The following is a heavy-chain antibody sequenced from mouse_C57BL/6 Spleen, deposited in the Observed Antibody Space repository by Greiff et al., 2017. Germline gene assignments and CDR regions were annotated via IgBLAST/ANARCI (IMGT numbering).Heavy chain of an antibody. Sequence: QVQLKQPGTELVKPGASVKLSCKASGYTFTSYWMHWVKQRPGQGLEWIGNINPSNGGTNYNEKFKSKATLTVDKSSSTAYMQLSSLTSEDSAVYYCARWGMITKAMDYWGQGTSVTVSS. CDR2: INPSNGGT. CDR3: ARWGMITKAMDY. D-gene: IGHD2-4*01. CDR1: GYTFTSYW. V-gene: IGHV1-53*01. J-gene: IGHJ4*01.